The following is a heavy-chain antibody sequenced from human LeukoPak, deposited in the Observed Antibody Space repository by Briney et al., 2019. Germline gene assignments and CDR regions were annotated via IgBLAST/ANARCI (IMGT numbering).Heavy chain of an antibody. CDR2: IYPGDSDT. CDR3: ARTGYSSGWYGGFDI. CDR1: GYSFTNYW. Sequence: GESLKISCKGSGYSFTNYWIGWVRQMSGKGLEWMGIIYPGDSDTRYSPSFQGQVTISADKSIITAYLQWSSLKASDTAMYYCARTGYSSGWYGGFDIWGQGTLVTVSS. D-gene: IGHD6-19*01. V-gene: IGHV5-51*01. J-gene: IGHJ3*02.